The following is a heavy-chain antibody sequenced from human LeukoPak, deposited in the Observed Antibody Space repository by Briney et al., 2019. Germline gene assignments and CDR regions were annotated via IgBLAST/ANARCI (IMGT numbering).Heavy chain of an antibody. CDR1: GGSISSSTYY. J-gene: IGHJ4*02. CDR2: LYYSGKT. D-gene: IGHD6-19*01. CDR3: ARAASSGWSRFLDY. Sequence: SETLSHTCIISGGSISSSTYYWGWIRQPPGKGLEWIGTLYYSGKTYYNPSLKSRVTISIDTSKNQFSLKLSSVTAADTAVYYCARAASSGWSRFLDYWGQGTLVTVSS. V-gene: IGHV4-39*07.